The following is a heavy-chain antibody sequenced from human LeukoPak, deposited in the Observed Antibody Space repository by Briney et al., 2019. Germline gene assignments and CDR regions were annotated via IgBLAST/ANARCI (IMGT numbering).Heavy chain of an antibody. Sequence: GGSLRLSCAASGFTFSSYSMNWVRRAPGKGLEWVSYISSSSSTIYYADSVKGRFTISSDNAKNSLYLQMNSLRAEDTAVYYCARADCSSTSCYDYYYYGMDVWGQGTTVTVSS. V-gene: IGHV3-48*01. CDR3: ARADCSSTSCYDYYYYGMDV. D-gene: IGHD2-2*01. J-gene: IGHJ6*02. CDR1: GFTFSSYS. CDR2: ISSSSSTI.